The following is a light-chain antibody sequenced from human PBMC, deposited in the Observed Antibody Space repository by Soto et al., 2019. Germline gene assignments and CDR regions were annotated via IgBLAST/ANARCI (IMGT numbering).Light chain of an antibody. CDR2: EVN. CDR3: SSYTRSSTRV. CDR1: SSDVGGYNY. Sequence: QSALTQPASVSGSPGQSITISCTGTSSDVGGYNYVSWYQQYPGKAPKLMIFEVNNRPSGVSNRFSGSKSGNTASLTISGLRAEDEAHYYCSSYTRSSTRVFGGGTKLTV. J-gene: IGLJ2*01. V-gene: IGLV2-14*01.